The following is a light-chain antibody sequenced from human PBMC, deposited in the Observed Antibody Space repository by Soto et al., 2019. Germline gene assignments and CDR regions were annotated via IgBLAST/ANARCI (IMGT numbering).Light chain of an antibody. CDR1: QSISSY. Sequence: DIQMSQSPSSLSPSVGARVTITCRASQSISSYLNWYQQKPGKAPKLLIYAASTLQSGVPSRFSGSGSGTDFTLTISSLQPEDFATYYCQVSDATWTFGQGTKVDI. V-gene: IGKV1-39*01. J-gene: IGKJ1*01. CDR3: QVSDATWT. CDR2: AAS.